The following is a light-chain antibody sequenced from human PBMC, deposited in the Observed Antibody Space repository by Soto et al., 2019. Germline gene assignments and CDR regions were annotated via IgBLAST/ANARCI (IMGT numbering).Light chain of an antibody. Sequence: QSALTQPASVSGSPGQSITISCTGTSSDVGGYNYVSWYQQHPGKAPKLMIYEVSNRPSGVSNRFSGSKSANTASLTISGLQAEDEADYYCSSYRSSSIVVFGGGTKVTVL. CDR1: SSDVGGYNY. V-gene: IGLV2-14*01. CDR2: EVS. J-gene: IGLJ2*01. CDR3: SSYRSSSIVV.